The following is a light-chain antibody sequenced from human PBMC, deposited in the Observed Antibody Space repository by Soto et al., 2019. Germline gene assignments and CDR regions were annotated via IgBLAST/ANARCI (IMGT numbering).Light chain of an antibody. J-gene: IGKJ4*01. V-gene: IGKV1-9*01. CDR3: QQLNSYPPALT. CDR1: QGISSY. CDR2: AAS. Sequence: DIQLTQSPSFLSASVGDRVTITCRASQGISSYLAWYQQKPGKAPKLLIYAASTLQSGVPSRFSGSGSGTEFSLTISCLQAEDFATYYCQQLNSYPPALTFGGGNNVEIK.